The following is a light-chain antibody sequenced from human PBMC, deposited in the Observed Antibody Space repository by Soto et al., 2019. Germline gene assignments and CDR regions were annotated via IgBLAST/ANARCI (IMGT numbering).Light chain of an antibody. Sequence: NDWRLSARTRAVSGKRVALVGCSASQSVSNSYLAWYQQNPGQAPRILIYGAANRATGMPDRFSGSGSATDFTLPLSRQAPQASAAYYWQPYASSGKFAQGTKVDIK. V-gene: IGKV3-20*01. CDR3: QPYASSGK. CDR2: GAA. J-gene: IGKJ1*01. CDR1: QSVSNSY.